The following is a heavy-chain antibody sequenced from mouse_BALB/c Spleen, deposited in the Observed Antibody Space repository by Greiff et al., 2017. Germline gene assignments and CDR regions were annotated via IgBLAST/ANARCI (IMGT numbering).Heavy chain of an antibody. CDR3: ARSRITTVVEGDAMDY. Sequence: QVQLKESGAELARPGASVKLSCKASGYTFTDYYINWVKQRTGQGLEWIGEIYPGSGNTYYNEKFKGKATLTADKSSSTAYMQLSSLTSEDSAVYFCARSRITTVVEGDAMDYWGQGTSVTVSS. CDR2: IYPGSGNT. D-gene: IGHD1-1*01. J-gene: IGHJ4*01. CDR1: GYTFTDYY. V-gene: IGHV1-77*01.